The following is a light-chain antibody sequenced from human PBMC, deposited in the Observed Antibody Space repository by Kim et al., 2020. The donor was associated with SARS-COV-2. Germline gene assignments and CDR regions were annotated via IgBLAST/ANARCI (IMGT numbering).Light chain of an antibody. CDR1: QSVSTN. J-gene: IGKJ2*01. CDR3: HQYNDWPPGDT. CDR2: GAS. Sequence: EIVMTQSPATLSVSPGERATLSCRASQSVSTNLAWYQLQPGRSPRLLIYGASTRAAGIPARFSGSGSGTEFTLTISSLQSEDFALYYYHQYNDWPPGDTFGQGTKLEI. V-gene: IGKV3-15*01.